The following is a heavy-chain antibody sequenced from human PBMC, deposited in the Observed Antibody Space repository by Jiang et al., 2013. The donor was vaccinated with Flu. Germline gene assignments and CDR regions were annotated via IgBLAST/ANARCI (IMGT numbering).Heavy chain of an antibody. CDR3: ARDSGYSSSWFDY. CDR1: GFTFSSYW. D-gene: IGHD6-13*01. CDR2: IKTDGRKI. V-gene: IGHV3-74*01. J-gene: IGHJ5*01. Sequence: VQLVESGGGLVQPGGSLRLSCAASGFTFSSYWMHWVRQAPGKGLVWVSRIKTDGRKISYADSVKGRFTISRDNAKNTLYLQMNSLSAEDTAVYYCARDSGYSSSWFDYWGLGTLVTVST.